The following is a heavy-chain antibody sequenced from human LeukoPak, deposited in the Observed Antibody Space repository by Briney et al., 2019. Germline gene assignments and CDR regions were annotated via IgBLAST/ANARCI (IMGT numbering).Heavy chain of an antibody. CDR3: AGTPSYSNYKYYYYYMDV. CDR1: GFTFSDYC. J-gene: IGHJ6*03. V-gene: IGHV3-11*01. CDR2: ISSSGSTI. D-gene: IGHD4-11*01. Sequence: PGGSLRLSCAASGFTFSDYCMSWIRQAPGKGLEWVSYISSSGSTIYYADSVKGRFTISRDNAKNSLYLQMNSLRAEDTAVYYCAGTPSYSNYKYYYYYMDVWGKGTTVTVSS.